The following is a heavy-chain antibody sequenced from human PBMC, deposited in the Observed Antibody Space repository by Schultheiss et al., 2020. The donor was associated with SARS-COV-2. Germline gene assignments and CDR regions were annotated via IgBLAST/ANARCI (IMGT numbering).Heavy chain of an antibody. J-gene: IGHJ4*02. CDR1: GGSISSYY. Sequence: SETLSLTCTVSGGSISSYYWSWIRQPPGKGLEWIGYIYYSGSTNYNPSLKSRVTISVDTSKNQFSLKLSSVTAADTAVYYCASEDFGGWGQGTLVTVSS. CDR2: IYYSGST. D-gene: IGHD3-3*01. V-gene: IGHV4-59*01. CDR3: ASEDFGG.